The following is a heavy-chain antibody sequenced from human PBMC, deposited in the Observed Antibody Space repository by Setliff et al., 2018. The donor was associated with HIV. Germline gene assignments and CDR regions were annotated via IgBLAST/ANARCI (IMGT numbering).Heavy chain of an antibody. CDR3: ARKYYDSSGQPSDAFDI. CDR2: IKTKTDGGTT. V-gene: IGHV3-15*01. Sequence: LRLSCAASDFTLSDAWMSWVRQAPGKGLEWVGRIKTKTDGGTTDYAAPVKGRFTISRDDPRNTLYLQMNILRTEDTAVYYCARKYYDSSGQPSDAFDIWGQGTLVTVSS. J-gene: IGHJ3*02. D-gene: IGHD3-22*01. CDR1: DFTLSDAW.